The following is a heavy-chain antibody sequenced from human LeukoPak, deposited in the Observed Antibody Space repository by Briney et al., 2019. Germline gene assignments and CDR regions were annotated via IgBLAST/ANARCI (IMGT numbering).Heavy chain of an antibody. V-gene: IGHV1-69*06. J-gene: IGHJ1*01. CDR3: ARAGSSSSAFQH. D-gene: IGHD6-13*01. Sequence: GASVKVSCKASGYTFTGYYMRWVRQAPGQGLEWMGGIIPIFGTANYAQKFQGRVTITADKSTSTAYMELSSLRSEDTAVYYCARAGSSSSAFQHWGQGTLVTVSS. CDR2: IIPIFGTA. CDR1: GYTFTGYY.